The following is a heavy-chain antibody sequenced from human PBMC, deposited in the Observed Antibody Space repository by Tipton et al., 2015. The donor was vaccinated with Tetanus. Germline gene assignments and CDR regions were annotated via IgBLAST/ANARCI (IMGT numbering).Heavy chain of an antibody. V-gene: IGHV4-34*01. CDR3: ARGRGMDV. CDR1: GGSFSGYY. Sequence: TLSLTCAVYGGSFSGYYWSWIRQPPGKGLEWIGEINHSGSTNYNPSLKSRVTISVDTSKNQFSRKLSSVTAADTAVYYCARGRGMDVWGQGTTVTVSS. J-gene: IGHJ6*02. CDR2: INHSGST.